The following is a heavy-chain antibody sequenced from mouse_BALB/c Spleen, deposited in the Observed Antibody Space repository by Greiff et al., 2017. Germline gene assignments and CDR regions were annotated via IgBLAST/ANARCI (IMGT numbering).Heavy chain of an antibody. J-gene: IGHJ2*01. CDR1: GFTFSSYA. Sequence: EVMLVESGGGLVKPGGSLKLSCAASGFTFSSYAMSWVRQSPEKRLEWVAEISSGGSYTYYPETVTGRFTISRDNAKNTLYREMSSLRSEDTAMYYCARETTGYFDYWGQGTTLTVSS. D-gene: IGHD1-1*01. CDR3: ARETTGYFDY. CDR2: ISSGGSYT. V-gene: IGHV5-9-4*01.